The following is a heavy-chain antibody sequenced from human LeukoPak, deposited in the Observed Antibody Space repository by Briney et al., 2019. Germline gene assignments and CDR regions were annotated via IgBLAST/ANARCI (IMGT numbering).Heavy chain of an antibody. CDR1: GYTFTGYY. V-gene: IGHV1-2*02. CDR2: INPNSGGT. Sequence: GASVKVSCKASGYTFTGYYMHWVRQAPGQGLEWMGWINPNSGGTNYAQKFQGRVTMTRDTSISTAYMELSRLRPDDTAVYYCARAQGYSYGRGADYWGQGTLVTVSS. D-gene: IGHD5-18*01. CDR3: ARAQGYSYGRGADY. J-gene: IGHJ4*02.